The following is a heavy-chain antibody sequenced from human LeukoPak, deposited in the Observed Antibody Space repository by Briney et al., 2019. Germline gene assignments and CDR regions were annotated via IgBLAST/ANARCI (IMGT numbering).Heavy chain of an antibody. V-gene: IGHV3-23*01. CDR1: GFTFSRHA. CDR2: ISASGGNT. D-gene: IGHD5-24*01. CDR3: AKDVRDGYNYGYYYHYMDV. J-gene: IGHJ6*03. Sequence: GSLRLSCVGSGFTFSRHAMSWVRQAPGKGLEWVSSISASGGNTYYADSVKGRFTISRDNSKNTLFLQMNSLRAEDTALYYCAKDVRDGYNYGYYYHYMDVWGKGTTVTVS.